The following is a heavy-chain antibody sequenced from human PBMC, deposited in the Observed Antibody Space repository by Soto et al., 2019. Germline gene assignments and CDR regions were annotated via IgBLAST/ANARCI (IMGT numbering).Heavy chain of an antibody. D-gene: IGHD5-18*01. V-gene: IGHV1-18*01. CDR3: ARDLPNGDTFDS. CDR1: GYAFSNFG. J-gene: IGHJ4*02. CDR2: ISGYNSDT. Sequence: QVQLVQSGAEVKEPGTSVRVSCKTSGYAFSNFGLVWVRQAPGHGLQWMGWISGYNSDTNYAQRFQGRVTMTADTSTSTVFLELVNLRSDDTAVYYCARDLPNGDTFDSWGQGTLVTVSS.